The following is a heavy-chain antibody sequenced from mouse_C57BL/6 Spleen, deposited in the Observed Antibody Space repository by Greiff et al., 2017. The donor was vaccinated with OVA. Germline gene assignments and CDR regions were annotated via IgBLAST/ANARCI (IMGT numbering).Heavy chain of an antibody. CDR3: ARVLDRFAY. CDR1: GYAFSSSW. Sequence: VQLQQSGPELVKPGASVKISCKASGYAFSSSWMNWVKQRPGKGLEWIGRIYPGDGDTNYNGKFKGKATLTADKSSSTAYMQLSSLTSEDSAVYFCARVLDRFAYWGQGTLVTVSA. CDR2: IYPGDGDT. J-gene: IGHJ3*01. V-gene: IGHV1-82*01.